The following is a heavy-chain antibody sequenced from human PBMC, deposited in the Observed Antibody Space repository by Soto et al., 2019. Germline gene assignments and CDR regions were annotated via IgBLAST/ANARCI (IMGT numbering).Heavy chain of an antibody. CDR2: INTAGSTK. CDR3: ARAECSSPDCLTAYYSYGLDV. D-gene: IGHD3-9*01. Sequence: EGSLRLSCAPAGFTFSNCEMHWVRQAPGKGLEWVSYINTAGSTKYYAESVKGRFTISRDNARNSLFLQMNSLRAEDTAVYYCARAECSSPDCLTAYYSYGLDVWGQGSTVTVSS. CDR1: GFTFSNCE. J-gene: IGHJ6*02. V-gene: IGHV3-48*03.